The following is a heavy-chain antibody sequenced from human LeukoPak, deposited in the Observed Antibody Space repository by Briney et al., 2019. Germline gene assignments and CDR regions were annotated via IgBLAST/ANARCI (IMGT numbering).Heavy chain of an antibody. D-gene: IGHD6-19*01. CDR2: IGIRGDT. CDR1: GFTFIDYD. CDR3: ARGGIQVSGIDEFDY. V-gene: IGHV3-13*01. J-gene: IGHJ4*02. Sequence: GGSLRLSCAASGFTFIDYDMHWVRQVIGKGLEWVSAIGIRGDTHYSGSVKGRFTISRENAESSLYLQMNSLRAEDTAVYYCARGGIQVSGIDEFDYWGQGALVTVSS.